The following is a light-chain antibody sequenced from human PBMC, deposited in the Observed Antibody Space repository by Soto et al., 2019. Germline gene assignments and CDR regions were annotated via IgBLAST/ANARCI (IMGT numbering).Light chain of an antibody. CDR3: VLYMGSGIWV. J-gene: IGLJ3*02. Sequence: QTVVTQEPSFSVSPGATVTLTCGLSSGSVSTNNYPSWYQQTPGQAPRTLIYSTYTRSSGVPDRFSASIHGNKAALTITGAQADDESDYYCVLYMGSGIWVFGGGTKLTVL. CDR2: STY. V-gene: IGLV8-61*01. CDR1: SGSVSTNNY.